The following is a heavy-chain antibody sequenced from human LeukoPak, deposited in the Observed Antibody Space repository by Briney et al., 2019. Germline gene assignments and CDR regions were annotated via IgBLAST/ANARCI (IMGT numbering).Heavy chain of an antibody. Sequence: PGGSLRLSSAASGFTFSSYGMHWVRQAPGKGLEWVAFIRYDGSNKYYADSVKGRFTISRDNSKNTLYLQMNSLRAEDTAVYYCAKAPNYYGSGSYYTLYYYDGMDVWGQGTTVTVSS. D-gene: IGHD3-10*01. CDR2: IRYDGSNK. CDR1: GFTFSSYG. J-gene: IGHJ6*02. CDR3: AKAPNYYGSGSYYTLYYYDGMDV. V-gene: IGHV3-30*02.